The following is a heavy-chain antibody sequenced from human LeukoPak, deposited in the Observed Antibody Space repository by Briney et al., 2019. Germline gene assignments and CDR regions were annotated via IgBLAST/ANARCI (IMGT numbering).Heavy chain of an antibody. CDR3: ARGAPVNCTNGVRYHDRST. J-gene: IGHJ4*02. V-gene: IGHV4-34*01. D-gene: IGHD2-8*01. Sequence: SETLSLTCAVYGGSFSGYYWSWIRQPPGKGLEWIGEINHSGSTNYNPSLKSRVTISVDTSKNQFSLKLSSVTAADTAVYYCARGAPVNCTNGVRYHDRSTWGQGTLVTVSS. CDR1: GGSFSGYY. CDR2: INHSGST.